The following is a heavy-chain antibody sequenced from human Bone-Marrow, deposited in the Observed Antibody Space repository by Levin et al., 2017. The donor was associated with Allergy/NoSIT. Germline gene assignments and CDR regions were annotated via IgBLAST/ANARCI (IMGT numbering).Heavy chain of an antibody. CDR1: GFTFDDYG. Sequence: GESLKISCAASGFTFDDYGMSWVRQAPGKGLEWVSGINWNGGSTGYADSVKGRFTISRDNAKNSLYLQMNSLRAEDTALYHCARGYINYGDYDWFDPWGQGTLVTVSS. D-gene: IGHD4-17*01. J-gene: IGHJ5*02. V-gene: IGHV3-20*01. CDR2: INWNGGST. CDR3: ARGYINYGDYDWFDP.